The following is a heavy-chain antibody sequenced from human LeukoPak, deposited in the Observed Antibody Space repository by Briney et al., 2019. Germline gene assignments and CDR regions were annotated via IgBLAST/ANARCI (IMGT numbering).Heavy chain of an antibody. Sequence: GGSLRLSCAASGFTFSSYSMNWVRQAPGKGLEWVSSISSSSSYIYYADSVKGRFTISRDNAKNSLYLQMNSLRAEDTAVYYCARDEGYSYGQAIDYWGQGTLVTVSS. CDR1: GFTFSSYS. CDR3: ARDEGYSYGQAIDY. V-gene: IGHV3-21*01. D-gene: IGHD5-18*01. CDR2: ISSSSSYI. J-gene: IGHJ4*02.